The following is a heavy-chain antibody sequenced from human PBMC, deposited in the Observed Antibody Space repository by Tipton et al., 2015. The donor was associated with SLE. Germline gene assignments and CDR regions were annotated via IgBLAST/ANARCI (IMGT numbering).Heavy chain of an antibody. CDR3: ARGSFAQYDFFSGSNGAFDY. CDR1: FYTFTNYF. D-gene: IGHD3-3*01. V-gene: IGHV1-18*04. CDR2: ISAYNGNT. Sequence: QLLQSGGEVNNPWASFNFSFNSSFYTFTNYFFSCFRHSPGQGLEWMGWISAYNGNTNYGQKFRGRVTMTTERDTSTSTVYMELRSLRSEDTAVYFCARGSFAQYDFFSGSNGAFDYWGQGTLVTVSS. J-gene: IGHJ4*02.